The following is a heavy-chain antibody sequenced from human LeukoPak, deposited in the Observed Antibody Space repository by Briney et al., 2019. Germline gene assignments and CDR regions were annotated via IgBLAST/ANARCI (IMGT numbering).Heavy chain of an antibody. J-gene: IGHJ4*02. D-gene: IGHD3-10*01. V-gene: IGHV3-21*01. CDR2: ISSIRSYI. Sequence: GGSLRLSCAASGFTFSSYSMNWGRQAPGPRLEWVSSISSIRSYIYYADSVKGGFTISRDNAKNSLYLQMNSLRAEDTAVYYCARDLYSTMVRGVSGYWGQGTLVTVSS. CDR1: GFTFSSYS. CDR3: ARDLYSTMVRGVSGY.